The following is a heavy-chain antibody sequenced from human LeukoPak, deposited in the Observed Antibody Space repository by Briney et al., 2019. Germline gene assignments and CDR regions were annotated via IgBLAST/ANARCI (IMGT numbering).Heavy chain of an antibody. CDR3: ARRMYGSGSYYLLGV. CDR2: INPNSGGT. CDR1: GYTFTGYY. V-gene: IGHV1-2*02. J-gene: IGHJ6*02. Sequence: ASVKVSCKASGYTFTGYYMHWVRQAPGQGLEWMGWINPNSGGTNYAQKFQGRVTMTRGTSISTAYMELSRLRSDDTAVYYCARRMYGSGSYYLLGVWGQGTTVTVSS. D-gene: IGHD3-10*01.